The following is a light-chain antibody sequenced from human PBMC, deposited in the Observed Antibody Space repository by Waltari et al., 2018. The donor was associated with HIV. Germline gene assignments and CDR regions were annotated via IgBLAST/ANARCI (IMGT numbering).Light chain of an antibody. J-gene: IGKJ4*01. Sequence: EIVMTQSPATLSVSPGERATPSCRASQSVSSNLAWYQQKPGQAPRLRIYGASTRATGIPARFSGSGSGTEFTLTISSLQSEDFAVYYCQQYNNWAPLTFGGGTKVEIK. V-gene: IGKV3-15*01. CDR3: QQYNNWAPLT. CDR2: GAS. CDR1: QSVSSN.